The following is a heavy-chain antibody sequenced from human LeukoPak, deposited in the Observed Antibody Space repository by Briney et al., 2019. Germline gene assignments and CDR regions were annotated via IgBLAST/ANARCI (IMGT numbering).Heavy chain of an antibody. CDR1: GGSIRSTNW. V-gene: IGHV4/OR15-8*02. Sequence: SETLSLTCGVSGGSIRSTNWWSWVRQPPGQGLGWIGEISLSGQTNYSPSLNGRVTMSLDGSRNQLSLNLTSVTAADTAVYYCARGPNGGNFDYWGQGTLVTVSS. D-gene: IGHD4-23*01. J-gene: IGHJ4*02. CDR3: ARGPNGGNFDY. CDR2: ISLSGQT.